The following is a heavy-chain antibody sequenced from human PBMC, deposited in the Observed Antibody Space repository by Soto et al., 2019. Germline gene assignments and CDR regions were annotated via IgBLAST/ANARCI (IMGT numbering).Heavy chain of an antibody. Sequence: QVQLQESGPGLVKPSQTLSLTCTVSGDSISSGGYFWSWIRQHPGKGLEWIGFIYYSGSTYYNPSLKSRVTISVDTSKNQFSLKLSSVTAADTAVYYCAREGAAPYYYYGMDVWGQGTTVTVSS. CDR3: AREGAAPYYYYGMDV. CDR2: IYYSGST. V-gene: IGHV4-31*03. CDR1: GDSISSGGYF. D-gene: IGHD6-6*01. J-gene: IGHJ6*02.